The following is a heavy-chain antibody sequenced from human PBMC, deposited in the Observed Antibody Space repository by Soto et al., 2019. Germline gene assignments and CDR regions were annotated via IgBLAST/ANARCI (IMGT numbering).Heavy chain of an antibody. Sequence: SETLSLTCTVSGGSISSYYWSWIRQPPGKGLEWIGYIYYSGSTNYNPSLKSRVTISVDTSKNQFSLKLSSVTAADTAVYYCARVWGSGYHLFFDYCGQGTPVPVYS. CDR2: IYYSGST. J-gene: IGHJ4*02. D-gene: IGHD3-22*01. CDR1: GGSISSYY. CDR3: ARVWGSGYHLFFDY. V-gene: IGHV4-59*01.